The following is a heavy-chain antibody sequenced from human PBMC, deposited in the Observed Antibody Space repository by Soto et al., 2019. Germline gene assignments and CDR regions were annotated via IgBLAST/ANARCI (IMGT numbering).Heavy chain of an antibody. V-gene: IGHV1-69*06. CDR2: ITPVFGTP. J-gene: IGHJ4*02. Sequence: GASVKVSCKVSGGTFSSYRFSWVGQAPGQGLEWMGGITPVFGTPDYAQKFQGRVTVTADRSTNTAYMELSRLTSEDTAVYYCARGRWQQWLVRKGRYFDYWGQGTLVTVS. CDR1: GGTFSSYR. CDR3: ARGRWQQWLVRKGRYFDY. D-gene: IGHD6-19*01.